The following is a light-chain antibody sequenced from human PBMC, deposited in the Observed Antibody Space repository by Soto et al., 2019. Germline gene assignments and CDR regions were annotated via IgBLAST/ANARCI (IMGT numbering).Light chain of an antibody. Sequence: QSVLTQPPSASGSPGQSVAISCTGTSSDVGGQNYVSWYQQHPGKAPKLIIYAVTERPSGVPDRFSGSKSGNTASLTVSGLQTEDEADYYCSSHARNNNYVFGTGTKVTVL. V-gene: IGLV2-8*01. CDR3: SSHARNNNYV. J-gene: IGLJ1*01. CDR1: SSDVGGQNY. CDR2: AVT.